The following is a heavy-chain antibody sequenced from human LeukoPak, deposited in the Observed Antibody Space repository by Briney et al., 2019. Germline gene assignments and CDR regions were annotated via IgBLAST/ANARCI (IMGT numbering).Heavy chain of an antibody. Sequence: GGSLRLSCAASGFTFSGYSMNWVRQAPGKGLEWVSYISSSSSTIYYADSVKGRFTISRDNAKNSLYLQMNSLRDEDTAVYYCARGVWFGELRNWFDPWGQGTLVTVSS. CDR1: GFTFSGYS. J-gene: IGHJ5*02. D-gene: IGHD3-10*01. CDR2: ISSSSSTI. V-gene: IGHV3-48*02. CDR3: ARGVWFGELRNWFDP.